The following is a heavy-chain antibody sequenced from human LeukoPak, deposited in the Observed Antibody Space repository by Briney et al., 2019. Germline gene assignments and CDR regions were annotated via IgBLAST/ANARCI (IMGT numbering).Heavy chain of an antibody. J-gene: IGHJ6*03. CDR2: IYYSGST. CDR3: ARLTGEYSSSSYYYYYYMDV. CDR1: GGSISSHY. Sequence: SETLSLTCTVSGGSISSHYWSWIRQPPGKGLEWIGYIYYSGSTNYNPSLKSRVTISVDTSKNQFSLKLSSVTAADTAVYYCARLTGEYSSSSYYYYYYMDVWGKGTTVTVSS. V-gene: IGHV4-59*11. D-gene: IGHD6-6*01.